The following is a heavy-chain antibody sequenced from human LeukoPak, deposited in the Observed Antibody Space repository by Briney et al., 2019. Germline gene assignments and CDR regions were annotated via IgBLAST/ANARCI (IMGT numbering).Heavy chain of an antibody. J-gene: IGHJ3*01. CDR3: AKTLEGYIVVMVAATVAFDV. V-gene: IGHV3-23*01. CDR1: GFTFSSYA. CDR2: ISGSGGST. D-gene: IGHD2-15*01. Sequence: GGSLRLSCAASGFTFSSYAMSWVRQAPGKGLEWVSAISGSGGSTYYADSVKGRFTISRDNSKNTLYLQMNSLRAEDTAVYYCAKTLEGYIVVMVAATVAFDVWGQGTMVTVSS.